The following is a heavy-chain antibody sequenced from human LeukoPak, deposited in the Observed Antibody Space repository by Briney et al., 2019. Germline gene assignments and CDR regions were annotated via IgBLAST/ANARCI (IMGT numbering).Heavy chain of an antibody. CDR2: IRSKAYGGTT. CDR3: TIHYGPYYYYGTDV. D-gene: IGHD3-10*01. J-gene: IGHJ6*02. V-gene: IGHV3-49*03. Sequence: GGSLRLSCTASGFTFGDYAMSWFRQAPGKGLEWVGFIRSKAYGGTTEYAASVKGRFTISRDDSKSIAYLQMNSLKTEDTAVYYCTIHYGPYYYYGTDVWGQGTTVTVSS. CDR1: GFTFGDYA.